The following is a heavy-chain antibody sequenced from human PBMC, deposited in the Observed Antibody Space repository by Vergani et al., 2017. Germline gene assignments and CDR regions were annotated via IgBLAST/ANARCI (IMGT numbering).Heavy chain of an antibody. Sequence: QVQLQESGPGLVKPSQTLSLTCTVSGGSISRGSYYLSWIRQPAGKGLEWIGRIYTSGSTNDNPSLKSRVTISVDTSKNQFSLKLSSVTAADTAVYYCAGFGGSRAVDYWGQGTLVTVSS. CDR2: IYTSGST. V-gene: IGHV4-61*02. CDR1: GGSISRGSYY. J-gene: IGHJ4*02. D-gene: IGHD3-10*01. CDR3: AGFGGSRAVDY.